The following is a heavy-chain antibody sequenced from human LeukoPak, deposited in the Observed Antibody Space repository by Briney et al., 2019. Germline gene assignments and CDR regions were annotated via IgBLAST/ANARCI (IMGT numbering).Heavy chain of an antibody. Sequence: ASVKVSCKASGGTFSSYAISWVRQAPGQGLEWMGGIIPIFGTSNYAQKFQGRVTITTDESTSTAYMELSSLRSEDTAVYYCARGEDSGYDWDYWGQGTLVTVSS. D-gene: IGHD5-12*01. J-gene: IGHJ4*02. CDR2: IIPIFGTS. CDR1: GGTFSSYA. CDR3: ARGEDSGYDWDY. V-gene: IGHV1-69*05.